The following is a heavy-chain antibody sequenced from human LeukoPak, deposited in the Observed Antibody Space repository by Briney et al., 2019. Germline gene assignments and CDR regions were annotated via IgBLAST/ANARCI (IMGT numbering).Heavy chain of an antibody. Sequence: GGSLRLSCAASGFTVSSNYMSWVRQAPGKGLEWVSVIYSGGSTYYADSVKGRFTISRDNSKNTLYLQMNSLRAEDTAVYYCARARDSSGWYRAFDIWGRGTMVTVSS. D-gene: IGHD6-19*01. CDR2: IYSGGST. J-gene: IGHJ3*02. CDR3: ARARDSSGWYRAFDI. V-gene: IGHV3-53*01. CDR1: GFTVSSNY.